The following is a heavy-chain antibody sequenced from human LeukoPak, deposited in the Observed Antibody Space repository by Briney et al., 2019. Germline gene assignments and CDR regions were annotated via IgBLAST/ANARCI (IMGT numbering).Heavy chain of an antibody. CDR2: IYHSGST. D-gene: IGHD6-19*01. CDR1: GASISSNNW. V-gene: IGHV4-4*02. J-gene: IGHJ4*02. Sequence: SETLSLTCAVSGASISSNNWWTWVRQPPGKGLEWIGEIYHSGSTNYSPSLKSRITISVDKSKNHFSLKLTSVTAADTAIYYCAAAAVAVDYWGQGTLVTVSS. CDR3: AAAAVAVDY.